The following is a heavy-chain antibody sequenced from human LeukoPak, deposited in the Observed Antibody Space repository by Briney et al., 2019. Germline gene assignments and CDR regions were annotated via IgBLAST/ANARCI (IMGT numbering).Heavy chain of an antibody. D-gene: IGHD6-13*01. CDR3: ARYAWSLGPAPGTPLFDY. Sequence: PGRSLRLSCAASGFTFSNYAMRWVRQAPGKGLEWVALISYDGSNKYYADSVRGRFTLSRDNSKNTLYLQMNSLRAEDTAVYYCARYAWSLGPAPGTPLFDYWGQGTLVTVSS. V-gene: IGHV3-30-3*01. CDR2: ISYDGSNK. J-gene: IGHJ4*02. CDR1: GFTFSNYA.